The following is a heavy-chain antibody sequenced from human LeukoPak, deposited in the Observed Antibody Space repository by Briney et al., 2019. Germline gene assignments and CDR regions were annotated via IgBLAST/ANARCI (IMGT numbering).Heavy chain of an antibody. V-gene: IGHV3-7*03. CDR1: GFTFDDYE. J-gene: IGHJ4*02. D-gene: IGHD2-8*01. Sequence: GSLRLSCAASGFTFDDYEMSWVRQAPGKGLEWVASIKPDGSEGYYVDSVKGRFIISRDNAKNSVYLQMNSLRAEDTAAFYCARSTNGSYVFDYWGQGTLVTVSS. CDR3: ARSTNGSYVFDY. CDR2: IKPDGSEG.